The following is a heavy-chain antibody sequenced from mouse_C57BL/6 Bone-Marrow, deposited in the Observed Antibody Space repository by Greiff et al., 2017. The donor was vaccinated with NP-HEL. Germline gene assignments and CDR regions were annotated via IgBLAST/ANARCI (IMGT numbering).Heavy chain of an antibody. CDR1: GYTFTDYE. V-gene: IGHV1-15*01. J-gene: IGHJ2*01. Sequence: VQLQQSGAELVRPGASVTLSCKASGYTFTDYEMPWVKQTPVHGLEWIGAIDPETGGTAYNQKFKGKAILTADKSSSTAYMELRSLTSEDSAVYYCTRRFITTVVGYWGQGTTLTVSS. D-gene: IGHD1-1*01. CDR2: IDPETGGT. CDR3: TRRFITTVVGY.